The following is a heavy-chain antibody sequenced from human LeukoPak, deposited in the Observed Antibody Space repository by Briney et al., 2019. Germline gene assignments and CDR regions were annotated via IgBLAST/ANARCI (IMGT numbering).Heavy chain of an antibody. CDR2: IYTSGST. Sequence: SETLSLPCTVAGGSISSYCWWWIRQPAGKGLEWIGRIYTSGSTNYNPSLKSRVTMSVDTSKNQFSLKLSSVTAADTAVYYCARGGAAAGTDAFDIWGQGTMVTVSS. J-gene: IGHJ3*02. CDR3: ARGGAAAGTDAFDI. D-gene: IGHD6-13*01. CDR1: GGSISSYC. V-gene: IGHV4-4*07.